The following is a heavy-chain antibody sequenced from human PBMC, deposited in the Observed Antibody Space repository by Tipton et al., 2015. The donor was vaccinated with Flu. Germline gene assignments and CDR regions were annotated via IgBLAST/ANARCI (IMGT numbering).Heavy chain of an antibody. Sequence: GSLRLSCAASGFTFDDYAMYWVRQAPGKGLEWVSLITWDGGSTYYADSVKGRFTISRDNAKNSLYLQMNSLRAEDTAVYYCARDRGRSSWDFDYWGQGTLVTVSS. CDR3: ARDRGRSSWDFDY. CDR2: ITWDGGST. V-gene: IGHV3-43D*04. J-gene: IGHJ4*02. CDR1: GFTFDDYA. D-gene: IGHD6-13*01.